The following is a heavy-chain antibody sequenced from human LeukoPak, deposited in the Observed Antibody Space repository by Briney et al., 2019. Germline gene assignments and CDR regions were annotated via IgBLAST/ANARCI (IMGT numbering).Heavy chain of an antibody. V-gene: IGHV4-4*07. CDR3: ARVDYDFWSGSQYYFDY. CDR1: GGSISSYY. J-gene: IGHJ4*02. D-gene: IGHD3-3*01. Sequence: SETLSLTCTVSGGSISSYYWSWIRQPAGKGLERIGRIYTSGSTNYNPSLKSRVTMSVDTSKNQFSLKLSSVTAADTAVYYCARVDYDFWSGSQYYFDYWGQGTLVTVSS. CDR2: IYTSGST.